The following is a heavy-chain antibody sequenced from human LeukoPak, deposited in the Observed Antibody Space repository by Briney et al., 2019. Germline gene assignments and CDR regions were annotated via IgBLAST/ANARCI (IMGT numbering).Heavy chain of an antibody. CDR1: GGTYSSYA. CDR3: ARGGRDYAQPDAVGVYWFDP. Sequence: SVKVSCKASGGTYSSYAISWVRQAPGQGLEWMGGIIPIFGTANYAQKFQGRVTITADESTSTAYMELSSLRSEDTAVYYCARGGRDYAQPDAVGVYWFDPWGQGTLVTVSS. CDR2: IIPIFGTA. D-gene: IGHD4-17*01. V-gene: IGHV1-69*01. J-gene: IGHJ5*02.